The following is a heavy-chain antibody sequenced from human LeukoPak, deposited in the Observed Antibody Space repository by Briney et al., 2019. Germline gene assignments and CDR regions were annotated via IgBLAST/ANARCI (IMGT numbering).Heavy chain of an antibody. CDR3: ASVDYSSGWYIPNY. J-gene: IGHJ4*02. Sequence: ASVKVSRKASGGTFSSYAISWVRQAPGQGLEWMGGIIPIFGTANYAQKFQGRVTITADESTSTAYMELSSLRSEDTAVYYCASVDYSSGWYIPNYWGQGTLVTVSS. V-gene: IGHV1-69*01. D-gene: IGHD6-19*01. CDR2: IIPIFGTA. CDR1: GGTFSSYA.